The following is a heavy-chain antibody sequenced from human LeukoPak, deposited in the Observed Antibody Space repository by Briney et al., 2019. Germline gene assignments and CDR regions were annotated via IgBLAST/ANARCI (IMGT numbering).Heavy chain of an antibody. CDR1: GFTFSNYW. V-gene: IGHV3-74*01. D-gene: IGHD3-10*01. Sequence: PGGSLRLSCAASGFTFSNYWMHWVRQAPGKGLMWVSRINSDGSSTNYADSVKGRFTISRDNAKNTLYLQMNSLRADDTAVYYCASRSQGVGNWGQGTLVTVSS. CDR3: ASRSQGVGN. CDR2: INSDGSST. J-gene: IGHJ4*02.